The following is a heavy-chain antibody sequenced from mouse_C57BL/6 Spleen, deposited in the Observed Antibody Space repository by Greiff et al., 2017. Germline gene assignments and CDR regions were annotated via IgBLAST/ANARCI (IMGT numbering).Heavy chain of an antibody. CDR1: GYTFTSYT. J-gene: IGHJ4*01. V-gene: IGHV1-4*01. D-gene: IGHD2-3*01. CDR3: ARYDGYLYYAMDY. Sequence: QVQLQQSGAELARPGASVKMSCKASGYTFTSYTMHWVKQRPGQGLEWIGYINPSSGYTKYNQKFKDKATLTADKSSSTAYMQLSSLTSEDSAVYYCARYDGYLYYAMDYWGQGTSVTVSS. CDR2: INPSSGYT.